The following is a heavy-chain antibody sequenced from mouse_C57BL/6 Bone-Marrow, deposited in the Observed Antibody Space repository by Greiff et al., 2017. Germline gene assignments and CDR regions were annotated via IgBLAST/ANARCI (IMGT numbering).Heavy chain of an antibody. Sequence: DVMLVESGGGLVQPGESLKLSCESNEYEFPSHDMSWVRKTPEKRLELVAAINSDGGSTYYPDTMERRFIISRDNTTKTLYLQMSSLKSEDTALYYWARQGRYDYGGDWYFDVWGKGTTLTVSS. V-gene: IGHV5-2*03. CDR2: INSDGGST. D-gene: IGHD2-4*01. CDR1: EYEFPSHD. J-gene: IGHJ1*03. CDR3: ARQGRYDYGGDWYFDV.